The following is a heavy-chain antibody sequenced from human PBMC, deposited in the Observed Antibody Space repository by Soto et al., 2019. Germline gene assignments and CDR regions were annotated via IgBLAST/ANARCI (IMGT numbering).Heavy chain of an antibody. J-gene: IGHJ5*02. Sequence: QVQLVQSGAEVKKPGASVKVSCKASGYTFTSYGISWVRQAPGQGLEWIGWISAYNGNTNDAQKLQASVTRTTDTTTSTAYKELRSLSSDDTAVYYCARVYRITMVRGELTESWGQRTLVTVSS. CDR2: ISAYNGNT. CDR1: GYTFTSYG. V-gene: IGHV1-18*01. D-gene: IGHD3-10*01. CDR3: ARVYRITMVRGELTES.